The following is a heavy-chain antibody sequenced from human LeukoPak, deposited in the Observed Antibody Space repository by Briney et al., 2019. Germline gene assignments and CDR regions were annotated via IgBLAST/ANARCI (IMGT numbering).Heavy chain of an antibody. Sequence: ASVKVSCKASGYTFTNYGISWVRQAPGQGLEWMGWITANNGNTNYAQKLQGRVTMTTDTSTSTAYMELRSLRSDDTAVYYCARYSSAGDHDYYYYYMDVWGKGTTVTISS. CDR3: ARYSSAGDHDYYYYYMDV. D-gene: IGHD4-17*01. J-gene: IGHJ6*03. CDR2: ITANNGNT. CDR1: GYTFTNYG. V-gene: IGHV1-18*01.